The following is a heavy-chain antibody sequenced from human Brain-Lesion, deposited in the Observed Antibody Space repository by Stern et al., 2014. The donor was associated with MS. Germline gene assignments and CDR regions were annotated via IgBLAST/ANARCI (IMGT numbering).Heavy chain of an antibody. Sequence: VQLVQSGGGLAQPGGSLRLSCAASGFTFSNYWMNWVRQAPGKGLEWVANVNQDGSETYYVDSVKGRFTISRDNAKNSLYLQVNSLRAEDTAVYYCVRAAFTTGWYYWYFDLWGRGTLVTVSS. V-gene: IGHV3-7*01. CDR2: VNQDGSET. CDR3: VRAAFTTGWYYWYFDL. J-gene: IGHJ2*01. CDR1: GFTFSNYW. D-gene: IGHD6-19*01.